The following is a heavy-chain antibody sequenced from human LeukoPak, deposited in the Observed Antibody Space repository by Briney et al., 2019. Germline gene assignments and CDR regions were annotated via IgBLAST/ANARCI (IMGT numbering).Heavy chain of an antibody. CDR3: ARGTIGWAGVDY. Sequence: GGSLRLSCAASGFTFSSYWMHWVRQAPGKGLVWVSCINSDGSSTSYADSVKGRFTISRDNAKNTLYLQMNSLRAEDTAVYYCARGTIGWAGVDYWGQGTLVTVSP. CDR1: GFTFSSYW. J-gene: IGHJ4*02. CDR2: INSDGSST. D-gene: IGHD6-19*01. V-gene: IGHV3-74*01.